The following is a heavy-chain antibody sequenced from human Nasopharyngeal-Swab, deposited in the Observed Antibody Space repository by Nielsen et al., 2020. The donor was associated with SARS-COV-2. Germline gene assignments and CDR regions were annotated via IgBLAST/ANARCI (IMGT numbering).Heavy chain of an antibody. D-gene: IGHD7-27*01. J-gene: IGHJ4*02. V-gene: IGHV3-9*01. CDR2: ISWNSGST. CDR3: AKDGGGLTGDLYYFDY. Sequence: SLKISCAASGFTFDDYAMHWVRQAPGTGLEWVSGISWNSGSTGYADSVKGRFTISRDNAKNSLYLQMNSLRAEDTALYYCAKDGGGLTGDLYYFDYWGQGTLVTVSS. CDR1: GFTFDDYA.